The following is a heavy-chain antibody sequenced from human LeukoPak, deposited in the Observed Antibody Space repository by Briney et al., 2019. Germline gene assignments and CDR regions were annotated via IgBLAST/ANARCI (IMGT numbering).Heavy chain of an antibody. CDR3: ATGYQYYDYYYMDV. D-gene: IGHD6-25*01. CDR2: ITASGDNT. V-gene: IGHV3-23*01. CDR1: GFTFSSYA. J-gene: IGHJ6*03. Sequence: GRSLRLSCAATGFTFSSYAVSWVRQAPGKGLERVSGITASGDNTYYADSVKGRFNISRDNSKSTLYLQMNSLRAEDTAVYYCATGYQYYDYYYMDVWGKGTTVTISS.